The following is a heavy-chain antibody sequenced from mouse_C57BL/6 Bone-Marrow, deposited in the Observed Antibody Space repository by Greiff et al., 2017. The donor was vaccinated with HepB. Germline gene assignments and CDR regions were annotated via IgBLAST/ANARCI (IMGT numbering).Heavy chain of an antibody. CDR1: GYSITSGYY. CDR2: ISYDGSN. D-gene: IGHD2-5*01. Sequence: VQLKESGPGLVKPSQSLSLTCSVTGYSITSGYYWNWIRQFPGNKLEWMGYISYDGSNNYNPSLKNRISITRDTSKNQFFLKLNSVTTEDTATYYCARHYSNYAWYFDVWGTGTTVTVSS. V-gene: IGHV3-6*01. CDR3: ARHYSNYAWYFDV. J-gene: IGHJ1*03.